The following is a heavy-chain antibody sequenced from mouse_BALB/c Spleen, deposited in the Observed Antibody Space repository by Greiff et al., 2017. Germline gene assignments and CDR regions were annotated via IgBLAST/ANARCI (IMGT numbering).Heavy chain of an antibody. CDR1: GFTFSSYA. V-gene: IGHV5-9-4*01. J-gene: IGHJ4*01. CDR3: ARDGNYGGAMDY. D-gene: IGHD2-1*01. CDR2: ISSGGSYT. Sequence: DVHLVESGGGLVKPGGSLKLSCAASGFTFSSYAMSWVRQSPEKRLEWVAEISSGGSYTYYPDTVTGRFTISRDNAKNTLYLEMSSLRSEDTAMYYCARDGNYGGAMDYWGQGTSVTVSS.